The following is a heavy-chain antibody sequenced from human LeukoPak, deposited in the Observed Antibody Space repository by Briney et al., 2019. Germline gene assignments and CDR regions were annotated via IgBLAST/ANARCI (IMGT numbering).Heavy chain of an antibody. D-gene: IGHD3-22*01. Sequence: PSETLSLTCAVSGGSITTTNWWSWVRQPPGKGLEWIGEINHSGSTNYNPSLKSRVTISVDTSKNQFSLKLSSVTAADTAVYYCARGRWWPGVVVASINWFDPWGQGTLVTVSS. CDR3: ARGRWWPGVVVASINWFDP. CDR2: INHSGST. CDR1: GGSITTTNW. J-gene: IGHJ5*02. V-gene: IGHV4-4*02.